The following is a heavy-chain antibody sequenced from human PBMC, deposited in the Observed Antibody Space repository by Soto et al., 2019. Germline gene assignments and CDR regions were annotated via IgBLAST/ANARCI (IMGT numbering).Heavy chain of an antibody. V-gene: IGHV3-30-3*01. D-gene: IGHD3-22*01. CDR1: GFTFSSYA. CDR2: ISYDGSNK. Sequence: GGSLRLSCAASGFTFSSYAMHWVRQAPGKGLEWVAVISYDGSNKYYADSVKGRFTISRDNSKNTLYLQMNSLRAEDTAVYYCLRGYYDSSGTFDYWGQGTLVTVSS. J-gene: IGHJ4*02. CDR3: LRGYYDSSGTFDY.